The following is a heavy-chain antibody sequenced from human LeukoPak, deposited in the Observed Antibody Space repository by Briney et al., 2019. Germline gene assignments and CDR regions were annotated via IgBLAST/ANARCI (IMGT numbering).Heavy chain of an antibody. Sequence: GGSLRLSCAASGFTFGSYGIHWVRQAPGKGLEWVAFIRYDETNKYYADSVKGRFTISRDNSKNTLTLQMNSLRAEDTAVYYCAKDRGYNILTGYSKGHYFDYWGRGTLVTVSS. D-gene: IGHD3-9*01. CDR1: GFTFGSYG. V-gene: IGHV3-30*02. J-gene: IGHJ4*02. CDR2: IRYDETNK. CDR3: AKDRGYNILTGYSKGHYFDY.